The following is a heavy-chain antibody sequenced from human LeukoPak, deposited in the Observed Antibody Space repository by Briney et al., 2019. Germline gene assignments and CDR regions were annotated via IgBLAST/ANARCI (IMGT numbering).Heavy chain of an antibody. CDR1: GVSISSYY. D-gene: IGHD6-6*01. V-gene: IGHV4-59*01. Sequence: SETLSLTCTVSGVSISSYYWNWIRQPPGKGLEWIGYIYHSGSTNYNPSLQSRVTISVDTSKNQFSLNLNSVTAADTAVYYCARGGAARLHFQNWGQGTLVTVSS. CDR3: ARGGAARLHFQN. CDR2: IYHSGST. J-gene: IGHJ1*01.